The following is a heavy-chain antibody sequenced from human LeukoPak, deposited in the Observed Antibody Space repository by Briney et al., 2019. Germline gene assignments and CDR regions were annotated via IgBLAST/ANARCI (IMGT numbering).Heavy chain of an antibody. D-gene: IGHD3-22*01. V-gene: IGHV4-34*01. Sequence: SETLSLTCAVYGGSFSGYYWSWVRQPPGKGLEWIGESNHSGSTNYNPSLKSRVTISVDTSKNQYSLKLSSVTAADTAVYYCARELYSSGYHDAFDIWGQGTMVTVSS. CDR1: GGSFSGYY. CDR2: SNHSGST. CDR3: ARELYSSGYHDAFDI. J-gene: IGHJ3*02.